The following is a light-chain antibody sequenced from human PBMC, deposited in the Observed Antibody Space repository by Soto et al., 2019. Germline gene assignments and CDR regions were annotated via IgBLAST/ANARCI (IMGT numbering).Light chain of an antibody. CDR2: AAS. CDR3: QQYDCPPST. J-gene: IGKJ4*01. CDR1: QGVSSY. Sequence: MTLSPASLSVSQGERVTIYCRASQGVSSYLAWYQQKPGQAPRLLIYAASSRASGIPERFSGSASGTDFTLTISMLQAEDFVVYCCQQYDCPPSTFGEGTKVDIK. V-gene: IGKV3D-15*03.